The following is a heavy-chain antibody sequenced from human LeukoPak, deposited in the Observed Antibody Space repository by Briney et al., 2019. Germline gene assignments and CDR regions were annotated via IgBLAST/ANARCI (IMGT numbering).Heavy chain of an antibody. J-gene: IGHJ3*02. V-gene: IGHV3-15*01. CDR1: GFTFSNAW. D-gene: IGHD3-10*01. CDR3: TTTMVRGVILNAFDI. CDR2: IKSKTDGGTT. Sequence: GGSLRLSCAASGFTFSNAWMSWVRQAPGKGLEWVGRIKSKTDGGTTDYAAPVKGRFTISRDDSKNTLYLQMNSLKTEDTAVYYCTTTMVRGVILNAFDIWGQGTMVTVSS.